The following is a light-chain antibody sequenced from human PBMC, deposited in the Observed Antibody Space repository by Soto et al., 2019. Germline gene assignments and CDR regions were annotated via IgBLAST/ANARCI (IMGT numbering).Light chain of an antibody. CDR2: KAS. CDR1: QTVSNW. CDR3: QPDSKESS. Sequence: DVEMTQSPSTLPTSIGDRVTINCRASQTVSNWLAWYQQKPGKAPKHLIYKASRLESGGPSRFSAGGSGTDLTLTITGRPSDDVAAYFCQPDSKESSFGQGTKLEIK. J-gene: IGKJ2*01. V-gene: IGKV1-5*03.